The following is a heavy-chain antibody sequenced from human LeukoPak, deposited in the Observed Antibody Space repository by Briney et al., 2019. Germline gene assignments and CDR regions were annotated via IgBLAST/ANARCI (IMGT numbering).Heavy chain of an antibody. D-gene: IGHD3-22*01. CDR2: IIPMFGTA. V-gene: IGHV1-69*05. CDR3: ARDGKYYYDSSGRGSDAFDI. J-gene: IGHJ3*02. CDR1: GGTLSNYA. Sequence: GASVKVSCKAAGGTLSNYAINWVRQAPGQGLEWMGGIIPMFGTANYAQKLQGRLTITTDGSTTIAYMELSSLRSEDTAVYYCARDGKYYYDSSGRGSDAFDIWGQGTMVTVPS.